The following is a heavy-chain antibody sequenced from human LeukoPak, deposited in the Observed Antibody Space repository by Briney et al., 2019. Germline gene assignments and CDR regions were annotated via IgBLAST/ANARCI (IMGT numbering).Heavy chain of an antibody. V-gene: IGHV4-59*11. CDR3: AKGEYSRTSCYHYYMDV. Sequence: PSETLSLTCSVSSVSISSHDWSWVRQSPGKGLEWIGYSHSSGDTSYSPSLKSRVTISLDTSKNQFSLRLSSVTAADTAVYFCAKGEYSRTSCYHYYMDVWGKGTTVTVSS. CDR2: SHSSGDT. J-gene: IGHJ6*03. CDR1: SVSISSHD. D-gene: IGHD6-6*01.